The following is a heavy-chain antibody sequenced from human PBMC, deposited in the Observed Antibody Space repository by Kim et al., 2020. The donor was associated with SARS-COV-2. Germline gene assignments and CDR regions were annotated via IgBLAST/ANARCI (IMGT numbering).Heavy chain of an antibody. V-gene: IGHV3-30*04. CDR2: ISYDGSNK. CDR1: GFTFSSYA. J-gene: IGHJ4*02. Sequence: GGSLRLSCAASGFTFSSYAMHWVRQAPGKGLEWVAVISYDGSNKYYADSVKGRFTISRDNSKNTLYLQMNSLRAEDTAVYYCERAHPSTMITFGGVIVAGFDYWGQGTLVTVSS. CDR3: ERAHPSTMITFGGVIVAGFDY. D-gene: IGHD3-16*02.